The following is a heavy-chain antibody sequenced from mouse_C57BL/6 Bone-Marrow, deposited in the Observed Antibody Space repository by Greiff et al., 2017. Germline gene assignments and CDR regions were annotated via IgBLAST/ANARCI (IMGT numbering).Heavy chain of an antibody. V-gene: IGHV1-63*01. CDR1: GYTFTNYW. D-gene: IGHD2-1*01. CDR3: ERSRLYYKMDY. CDR2: IYPGGGYT. J-gene: IGHJ4*01. Sequence: QVQLKQSGAELVRPGTSVKMSCKASGYTFTNYWIGWAKQRPGHGLEWIGDIYPGGGYTNYNEKFKGKATLTADKSSSTAYMQFSSLTSEDSAIYYCERSRLYYKMDYWGQGTSVTVSS.